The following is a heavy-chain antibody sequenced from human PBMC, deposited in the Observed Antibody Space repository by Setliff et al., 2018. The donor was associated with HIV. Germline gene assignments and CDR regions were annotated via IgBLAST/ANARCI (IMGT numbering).Heavy chain of an antibody. D-gene: IGHD3-22*01. J-gene: IGHJ6*03. CDR1: GYTFSDYF. CDR2: INPNSGGT. Sequence: ASVKVSCKASGYTFSDYFIHWVRQAPGQGLEWMGWINPNSGGTNYAQKFQGRVTMTRDTSISTAYMELSRLRSDDTAVYYCARGADYYDSSGYRGGGLYYMDVWGKGTTVTVSS. V-gene: IGHV1-2*02. CDR3: ARGADYYDSSGYRGGGLYYMDV.